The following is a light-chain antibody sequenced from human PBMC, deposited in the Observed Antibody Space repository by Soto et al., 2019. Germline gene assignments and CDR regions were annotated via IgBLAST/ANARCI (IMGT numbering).Light chain of an antibody. V-gene: IGKV3D-20*01. CDR3: QYYGSSLRT. Sequence: EVVLTQSPATLSVSPGDRVTLSCGASQSVRGSQLAWYQQKPGLAPRLLMSDASIRATGIPDRFSGGGSGTDFTLTISRLEPEDSAVYYCQYYGSSLRTFGQGTKVELK. CDR1: QSVRGSQ. CDR2: DAS. J-gene: IGKJ1*01.